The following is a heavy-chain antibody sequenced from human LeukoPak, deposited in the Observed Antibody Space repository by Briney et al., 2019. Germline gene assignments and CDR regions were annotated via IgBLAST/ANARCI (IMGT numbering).Heavy chain of an antibody. V-gene: IGHV1-2*02. CDR1: GYTFTSYY. CDR2: INPNSGGT. CDR3: ARGPVRGNWFDP. D-gene: IGHD3-10*01. J-gene: IGHJ5*02. Sequence: ASVKVSCKASGYTFTSYYMHWVRQAPGQGLEWMGWINPNSGGTNYAQKFQGRVTMTRDTSITTAYMELSRLRSDDTAVYYCARGPVRGNWFDPWGQGTLVTVSS.